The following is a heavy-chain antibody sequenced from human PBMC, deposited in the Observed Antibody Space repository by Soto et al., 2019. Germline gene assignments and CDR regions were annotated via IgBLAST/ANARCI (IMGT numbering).Heavy chain of an antibody. V-gene: IGHV3-30*18. CDR2: ISYDGSNK. J-gene: IGHJ6*02. CDR1: GFTFSSDG. CDR3: AKRDTAMVSLGYYYGMDV. Sequence: GGSLRLSCAAAGFTFSSDGMHWVRQAPGKGLEWVAVISYDGSNKYYADSVKGRFTISRDNSKNTLYLQMNSLRAEDTAVYYCAKRDTAMVSLGYYYGMDVWGQGTTVTVSS. D-gene: IGHD5-18*01.